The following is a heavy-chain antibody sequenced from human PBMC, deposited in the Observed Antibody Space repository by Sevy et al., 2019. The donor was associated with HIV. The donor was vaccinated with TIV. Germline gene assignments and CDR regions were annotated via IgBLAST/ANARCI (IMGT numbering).Heavy chain of an antibody. V-gene: IGHV3-30*18. CDR1: GFTFRTYG. Sequence: GGCLRLSCEASGFTFRTYGMHWVRQAPGKGLEWVAVTSFDGSNKYYADSVKGRFTLSRDNSKNTLYLQMNNLRAEDSAVYYCSKGRGPYYYHGVDVWGQGTTVAVSS. J-gene: IGHJ6*02. CDR2: TSFDGSNK. CDR3: SKGRGPYYYHGVDV. D-gene: IGHD3-10*01.